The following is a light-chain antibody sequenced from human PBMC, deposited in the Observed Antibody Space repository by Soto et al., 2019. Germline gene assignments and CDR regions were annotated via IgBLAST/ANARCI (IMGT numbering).Light chain of an antibody. Sequence: DTQMTQSPSSLSASVGDRVTITCRASQSISTYLNWYQQKPGKAPKXLIYAAFSLQSGVPSRFSGSGSGTDLTITISSLQPEDGETYDCQHYNSYSEAFGQGTKVDIK. CDR3: QHYNSYSEA. J-gene: IGKJ1*01. CDR2: AAF. CDR1: QSISTY. V-gene: IGKV1-39*01.